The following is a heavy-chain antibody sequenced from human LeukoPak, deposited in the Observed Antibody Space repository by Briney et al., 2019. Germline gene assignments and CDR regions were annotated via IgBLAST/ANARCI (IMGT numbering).Heavy chain of an antibody. CDR2: INSDGSAT. CDR1: GFPFSGYW. V-gene: IGHV3-74*01. Sequence: GGSLRLSCAASGFPFSGYWMHWVRQVPGKGLLWVSRINSDGSATIYADSVRGRFTISRDNAKNTLYLQMSGLRVEDTAVYHCASGSPYYGMDAWGQGTTVTVSS. J-gene: IGHJ6*02. CDR3: ASGSPYYGMDA. D-gene: IGHD3-10*01.